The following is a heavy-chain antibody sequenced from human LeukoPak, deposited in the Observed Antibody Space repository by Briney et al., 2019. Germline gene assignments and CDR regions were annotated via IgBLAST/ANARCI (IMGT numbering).Heavy chain of an antibody. J-gene: IGHJ4*02. CDR1: GYTFSDYY. CDR2: INTNTGNP. CDR3: ARVAGCGGDCYSGISDY. Sequence: ASVKVSCKASGYTFSDYYFHWVRQAPGQGLEWMGWINTNTGNPTYAQGFTGRFVFSLDTSVSTAYLQISSLKAEDTAVYYCARVAGCGGDCYSGISDYWGQGTLVTVSS. V-gene: IGHV7-4-1*02. D-gene: IGHD2-21*02.